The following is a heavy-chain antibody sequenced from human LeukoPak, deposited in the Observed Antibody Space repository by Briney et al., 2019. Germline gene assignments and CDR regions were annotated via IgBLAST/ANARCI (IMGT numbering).Heavy chain of an antibody. V-gene: IGHV1-18*01. CDR2: ISTYNGNT. J-gene: IGHJ2*01. CDR3: ARDLDWVFDL. Sequence: GASVKVSFKASGYTFTDYNFSWVRQAPGQGLEWMGWISTYNGNTKYAQNLQGRVTMTTDTSTSTAYMELRSLRSDDTAVYYCARDLDWVFDLWGRGTLVTVPS. CDR1: GYTFTDYN. D-gene: IGHD3-9*01.